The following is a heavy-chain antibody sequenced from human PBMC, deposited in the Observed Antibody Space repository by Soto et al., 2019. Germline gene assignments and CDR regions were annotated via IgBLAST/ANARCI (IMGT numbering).Heavy chain of an antibody. CDR3: ATQIGLHGVSRYFDH. Sequence: GESLKISCKGSGYSFNNYWIAWVRQMPGKGLEWMGITFPGGSDTVYSPSFQGQVTISVDRSINTAYLQRSGLKASDTAMYYCATQIGLHGVSRYFDHRGQRPLATVST. CDR1: GYSFNNYW. CDR2: TFPGGSDT. J-gene: IGHJ4*02. D-gene: IGHD3-9*01. V-gene: IGHV5-51*01.